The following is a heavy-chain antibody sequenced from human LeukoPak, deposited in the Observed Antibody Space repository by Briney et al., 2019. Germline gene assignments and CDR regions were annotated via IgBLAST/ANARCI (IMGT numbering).Heavy chain of an antibody. Sequence: PSETLSLTCTVSSGSISPYYWSWIRQPPGKGPEWIAYIYYSGSTKYNPSLKSRVTISVDTSNNQFSLKLSSVTASDTAVYYCARHVGVGSSTGFDYWGQGTLVTVSS. D-gene: IGHD2-2*01. CDR3: ARHVGVGSSTGFDY. J-gene: IGHJ4*02. CDR1: SGSISPYY. CDR2: IYYSGST. V-gene: IGHV4-59*08.